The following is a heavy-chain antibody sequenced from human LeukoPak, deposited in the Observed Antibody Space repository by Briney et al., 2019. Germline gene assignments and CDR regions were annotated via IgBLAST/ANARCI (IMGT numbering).Heavy chain of an antibody. V-gene: IGHV3-23*01. CDR2: ISGSGGST. CDR1: GFTFSSYA. D-gene: IGHD1-26*01. Sequence: HPGGSLRLSCAASGFTFSSYAMSWVRQAPGKGLEWVSAISGSGGSTYYADSVKGRFTISRDKAKTSLYLQMNSLRAEDTAVYYCVRDQQWELPHYFDYWGQGTPVTVSS. CDR3: VRDQQWELPHYFDY. J-gene: IGHJ4*02.